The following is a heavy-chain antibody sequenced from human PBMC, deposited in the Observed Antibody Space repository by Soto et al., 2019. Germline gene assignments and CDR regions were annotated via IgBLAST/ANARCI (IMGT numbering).Heavy chain of an antibody. CDR3: ARDLSGSYYYYYYGMDV. Sequence: GGSLRLSCAASGFTFSSYSMNWVRQAPGKGLEWVSSISSSSSYIYYADSVKGRFTISRDNAKNSLYLQMNSLRAEDTAVYYCARDLSGSYYYYYYGMDVWGQGTTVTVSS. CDR1: GFTFSSYS. D-gene: IGHD1-26*01. CDR2: ISSSSSYI. J-gene: IGHJ6*02. V-gene: IGHV3-21*01.